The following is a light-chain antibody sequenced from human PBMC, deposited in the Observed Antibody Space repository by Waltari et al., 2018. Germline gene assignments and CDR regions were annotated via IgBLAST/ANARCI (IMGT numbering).Light chain of an antibody. Sequence: NFMLTQPHSVSESPGKKVTISCTRSSGSIATNYVQGYQQRPGSAPTTIIYEDKQRPSGGPDRFSGSIDSSSNSASLTISGLKTEDEADYYCQSYDNSLTVFGGGTRLTVL. CDR1: SGSIATNY. J-gene: IGLJ3*02. CDR2: EDK. V-gene: IGLV6-57*04. CDR3: QSYDNSLTV.